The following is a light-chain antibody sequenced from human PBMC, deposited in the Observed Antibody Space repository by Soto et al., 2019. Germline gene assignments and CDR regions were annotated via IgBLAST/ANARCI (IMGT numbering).Light chain of an antibody. V-gene: IGKV1-12*01. CDR1: QDISSW. J-gene: IGKJ4*01. Sequence: DIQMTQSPSSVSASVGDRVTITCRASQDISSWVAWYQQKPGKAPKLLISAASSLQSGVPRRFSGSVSGTDFTLVISSLQAEDFATYFCQQGDSFPFPFGGGTKVDIK. CDR3: QQGDSFPFP. CDR2: AAS.